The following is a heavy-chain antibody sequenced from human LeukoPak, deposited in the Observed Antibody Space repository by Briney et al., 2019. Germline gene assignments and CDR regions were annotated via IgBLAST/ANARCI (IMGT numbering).Heavy chain of an antibody. D-gene: IGHD3-22*01. Sequence: GASVKVSCKASGYTFTSYYMHWVRQAPGQGLEWMGIINPSGGSTSYAQKFQGRVTMTRDTSTSTVYMELSSLRSEDTAVYYCARDPTPYYYDSSGDDAFDIWGQGTMVTVSS. CDR2: INPSGGST. J-gene: IGHJ3*02. CDR1: GYTFTSYY. CDR3: ARDPTPYYYDSSGDDAFDI. V-gene: IGHV1-46*01.